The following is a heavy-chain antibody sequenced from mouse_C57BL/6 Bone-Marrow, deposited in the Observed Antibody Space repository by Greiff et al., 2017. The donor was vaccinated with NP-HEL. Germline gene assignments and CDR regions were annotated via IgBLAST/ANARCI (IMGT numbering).Heavy chain of an antibody. V-gene: IGHV5-4*01. J-gene: IGHJ4*01. CDR2: ISDGGSYT. D-gene: IGHD1-1*01. CDR3: ASYYYGSSYEAMDY. Sequence: EVQVVESGGGLVKPGGSLKLSCAASGFTFSSYAMSWVRQTPEKRLEWVATISDGGSYTYYPDNVKGRFTISRDNAKNNLYLQMSHLKSEDTAMYYCASYYYGSSYEAMDYWGQGTSVTVSS. CDR1: GFTFSSYA.